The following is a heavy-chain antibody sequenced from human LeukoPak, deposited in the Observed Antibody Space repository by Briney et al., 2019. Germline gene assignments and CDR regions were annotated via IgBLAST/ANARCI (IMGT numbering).Heavy chain of an antibody. D-gene: IGHD1-26*01. CDR2: INPDNGDT. CDR3: TRAQNVGVLDI. J-gene: IGHJ3*02. V-gene: IGHV1-2*02. Sequence: ASVKVSCKASGYTFTGYFVHWVRRAPGQGLEWMGWINPDNGDTNYAQKFHGSVTMTRDTSISTIYMELSRLRSDDTAVYYCTRAQNVGVLDIWGQGTMVTASS. CDR1: GYTFTGYF.